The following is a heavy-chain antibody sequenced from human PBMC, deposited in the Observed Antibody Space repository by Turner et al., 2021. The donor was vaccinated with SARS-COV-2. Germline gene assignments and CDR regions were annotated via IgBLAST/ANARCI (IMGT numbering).Heavy chain of an antibody. CDR2: IYSGGNT. Sequence: EVQLVESGGGLVQPGGPLRLSCAVSGFTVSNNYMSWVRKAPGKGLEWVSVIYSGGNTFYADSVKGRFTISRDSSKNTLDLQMNSLRPEDTAVYYCARKNYGADRDYWGQGTLVTVSS. CDR1: GFTVSNNY. V-gene: IGHV3-53*04. J-gene: IGHJ4*02. CDR3: ARKNYGADRDY. D-gene: IGHD4-17*01.